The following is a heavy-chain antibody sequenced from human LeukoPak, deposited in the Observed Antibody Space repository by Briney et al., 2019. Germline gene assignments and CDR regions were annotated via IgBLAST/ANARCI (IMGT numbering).Heavy chain of an antibody. CDR3: VRGDSRDY. J-gene: IGHJ4*02. D-gene: IGHD6-13*01. CDR2: IPVSGTYS. CDR1: GFTFSTYT. V-gene: IGHV3-21*01. Sequence: PGGSLRLSCAASGFTFSTYTMNWVRQAPGKGLEWVSSIPVSGTYSHHADSVKGRFTISRDNAKNSLYLDMDNLRAEDTAVYYCVRGDSRDYWGQGTLVTVSS.